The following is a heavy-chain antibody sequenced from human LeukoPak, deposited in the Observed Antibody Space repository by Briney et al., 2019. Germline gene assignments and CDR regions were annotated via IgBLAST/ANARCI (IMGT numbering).Heavy chain of an antibody. Sequence: ASVKVSCKASGFTFTGYYMHWVRQAPGQGLEWMGWINPNSGGTNYAQKFQGRVTMTRDTSITTAYMELSRLRSHDTAVYYCARGPRSYSSSWYNWFDPWGQGTLVTVSS. J-gene: IGHJ5*02. V-gene: IGHV1-2*02. CDR1: GFTFTGYY. CDR2: INPNSGGT. D-gene: IGHD6-13*01. CDR3: ARGPRSYSSSWYNWFDP.